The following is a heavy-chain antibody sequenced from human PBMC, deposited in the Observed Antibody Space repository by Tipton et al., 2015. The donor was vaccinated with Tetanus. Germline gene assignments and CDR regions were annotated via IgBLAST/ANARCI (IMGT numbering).Heavy chain of an antibody. V-gene: IGHV3-74*01. CDR1: GFTSESHY. CDR3: VRERRWYLHDYYYFMDV. CDR2: INPDGRRT. Sequence: SLRLSCAASGFTSESHYMHWVRQTPGKGLVWISRINPDGRRTNYADSVKGRFIISRDNSKSTLYLELYSLRPEDTAIYHCVRERRWYLHDYYYFMDVWGQGTTVTVSS. D-gene: IGHD2-15*01. J-gene: IGHJ6*02.